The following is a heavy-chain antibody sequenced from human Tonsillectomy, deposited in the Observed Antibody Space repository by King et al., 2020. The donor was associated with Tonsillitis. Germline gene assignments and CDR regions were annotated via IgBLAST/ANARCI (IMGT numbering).Heavy chain of an antibody. V-gene: IGHV3-13*01. Sequence: VQLVESGGGLVQPGGSLRLSCAASGFTFRSYDMHWVRQATGKGLEWVSAIGTAGDTSYPGSVKGRFTNSRENAKNSLYLQMNSLGAEDTAVYYCARVSYGSGSYDYWGQGTLVTVSS. J-gene: IGHJ4*02. CDR1: GFTFRSYD. CDR3: ARVSYGSGSYDY. CDR2: IGTAGDT. D-gene: IGHD3-10*01.